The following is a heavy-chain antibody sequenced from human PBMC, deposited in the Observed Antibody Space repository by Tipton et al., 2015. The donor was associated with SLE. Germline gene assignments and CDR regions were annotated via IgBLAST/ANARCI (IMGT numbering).Heavy chain of an antibody. D-gene: IGHD4-17*01. CDR3: VAILKGDYNSWFDP. Sequence: LRLFCAVYGGSFSDYYWTWIRQPPGKGLEWIGEINHSGTTNYNPSLKSRVTISVDTSKNQFSLNLSPLTAADTAVYYCVAILKGDYNSWFDPWGQGTQVTVSS. CDR2: INHSGTT. CDR1: GGSFSDYY. V-gene: IGHV4-34*01. J-gene: IGHJ5*02.